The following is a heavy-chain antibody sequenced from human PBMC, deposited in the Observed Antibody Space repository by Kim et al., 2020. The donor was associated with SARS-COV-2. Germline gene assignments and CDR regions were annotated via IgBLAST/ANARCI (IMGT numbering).Heavy chain of an antibody. CDR3: ARDQSRAGPTTVDY. D-gene: IGHD1-26*01. V-gene: IGHV3-74*01. J-gene: IGHJ4*02. Sequence: AGCVKGRFTSARDNTENTLYLQMNSLRAEDSAVYYCARDQSRAGPTTVDYWGQGTLVTVSS.